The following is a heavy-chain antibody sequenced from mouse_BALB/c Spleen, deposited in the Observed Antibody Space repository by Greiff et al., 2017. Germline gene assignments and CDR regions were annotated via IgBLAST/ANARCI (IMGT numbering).Heavy chain of an antibody. CDR2: INPNNGGT. CDR1: GYTFTDYN. CDR3: AREGDDVYYWFAY. V-gene: IGHV1-18*01. D-gene: IGHD2-3*01. J-gene: IGHJ3*01. Sequence: EVQLQQSGPELVKPGASVKIPCKASGYTFTDYNMDWVKQSHGKSLEWIGDINPNNGGTIYNQKFKGKATLTVDKSSSTAYMELRSLTSEDTAVYYCAREGDDVYYWFAYWGQGTLVTVSA.